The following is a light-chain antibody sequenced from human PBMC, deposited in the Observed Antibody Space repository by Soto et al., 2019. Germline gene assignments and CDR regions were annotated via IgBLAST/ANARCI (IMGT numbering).Light chain of an antibody. CDR2: EVS. Sequence: QSALTQPASVSGSPGQSITISCTGTSRDLGGYNYVSWYHQHPGKAPKLMIYEVSNRPSGVSNRFSGSTSGKAASLIISGLQAEDEGDYYCSSYTGSSTLLFGGGTKVTVL. CDR3: SSYTGSSTLL. CDR1: SRDLGGYNY. J-gene: IGLJ2*01. V-gene: IGLV2-14*01.